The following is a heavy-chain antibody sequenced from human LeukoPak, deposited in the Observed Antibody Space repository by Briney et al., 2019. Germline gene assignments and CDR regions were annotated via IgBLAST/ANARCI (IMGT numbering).Heavy chain of an antibody. V-gene: IGHV1-8*01. D-gene: IGHD2-2*01. CDR3: ARGLDEWDCSSTSCYLAYYYYCYMDV. CDR2: MNPNSGNT. CDR1: GYTFTSYD. J-gene: IGHJ6*03. Sequence: GASVKVSCKASGYTFTSYDINWVRQATGQGLEWMGWMNPNSGNTGYAQKFQGRVTMTRNTSISTAYMELSSLRSEDTAVYYCARGLDEWDCSSTSCYLAYYYYCYMDVWGKGTTVTVSS.